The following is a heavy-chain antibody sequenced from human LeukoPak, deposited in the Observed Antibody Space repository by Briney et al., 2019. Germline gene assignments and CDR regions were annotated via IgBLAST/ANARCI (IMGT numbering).Heavy chain of an antibody. CDR3: ARGDDILTGYQN. V-gene: IGHV4-30-2*01. CDR2: IYHNGST. J-gene: IGHJ4*02. D-gene: IGHD3-9*01. Sequence: SQTLSLTCAVSVVSISVGGYAWSSIRQPPGKGLGWIGYIYHNGSTSNNPSLKSRITISVDRSKNQFSLKLSSVTAADTAVYYCARGDDILTGYQNWGQGTLVTVSS. CDR1: VVSISVGGYA.